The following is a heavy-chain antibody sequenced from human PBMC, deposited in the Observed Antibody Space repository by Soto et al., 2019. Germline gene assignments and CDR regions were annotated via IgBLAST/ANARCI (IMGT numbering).Heavy chain of an antibody. D-gene: IGHD1-26*01. V-gene: IGHV4-30-4*01. CDR1: GGSISSGDYY. J-gene: IGHJ6*02. CDR2: IYYSGST. Sequence: SETLSLTCTVSGGSISSGDYYWSRIRQPPGKGLEWIGYIYYSGSTYYNPSLKSRVTISVDTSKNQFSLKLSSVTAADTAVYYCARDYIASHYYGMDVWGQGTTVTVSS. CDR3: ARDYIASHYYGMDV.